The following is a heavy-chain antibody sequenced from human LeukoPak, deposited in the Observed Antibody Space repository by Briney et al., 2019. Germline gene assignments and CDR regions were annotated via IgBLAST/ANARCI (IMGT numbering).Heavy chain of an antibody. V-gene: IGHV4-39*07. CDR1: GGSISSSSYY. J-gene: IGHJ4*02. CDR3: AGHCSGGSCYGY. Sequence: SETLSLTCTVSGGSISSSSYYWGWIRQPPGKGLEWIGHIYYSGSTYYNPSLKSRVTISVDTSKNQFSLKLSSVTAADTAVYYCAGHCSGGSCYGYWGQGTLVTVSS. CDR2: IYYSGST. D-gene: IGHD2-15*01.